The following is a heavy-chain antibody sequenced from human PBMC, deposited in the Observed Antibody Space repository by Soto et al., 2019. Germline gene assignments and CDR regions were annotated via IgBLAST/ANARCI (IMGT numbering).Heavy chain of an antibody. Sequence: PSETLSLTCAVYGGSFSGYYWSWIRQLPGKGLEWIGEINHSGSTNYNPSLKSRVTISVDTSKNQFSLKLSSVTAADTAVYYCARGRANCSGGSCYGGPNWFDPWGQGTLVTVS. D-gene: IGHD2-15*01. J-gene: IGHJ5*02. CDR3: ARGRANCSGGSCYGGPNWFDP. V-gene: IGHV4-34*01. CDR2: INHSGST. CDR1: GGSFSGYY.